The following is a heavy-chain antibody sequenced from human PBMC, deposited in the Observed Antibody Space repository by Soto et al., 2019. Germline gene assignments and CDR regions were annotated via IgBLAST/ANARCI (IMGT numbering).Heavy chain of an antibody. J-gene: IGHJ4*02. V-gene: IGHV4-59*01. Sequence: SETLSLTCTVSGGSISSDYWSWIRQPPGKGLEWIGYISYSGNTNYNPSLKSLVTISVGTSKKQFSLKLRPVTAADTAVYYCARVLSGSSLFDYWGQGMLVTVSS. D-gene: IGHD1-26*01. CDR3: ARVLSGSSLFDY. CDR2: ISYSGNT. CDR1: GGSISSDY.